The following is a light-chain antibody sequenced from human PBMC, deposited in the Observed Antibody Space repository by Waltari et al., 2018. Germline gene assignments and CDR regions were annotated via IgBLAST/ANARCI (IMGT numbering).Light chain of an antibody. CDR2: AAS. V-gene: IGKV1-39*01. CDR1: QSTSTF. J-gene: IGKJ4*01. Sequence: DIQMTQSPSSLSASVGDRVTITCRARQSTSTFLNWYQQKPGKAPKPLIYAASSLQSVVPSRFSGRGSGTDFTLTISSLQPEDFATYYCQQSYTTPRTFGGGTKVEIK. CDR3: QQSYTTPRT.